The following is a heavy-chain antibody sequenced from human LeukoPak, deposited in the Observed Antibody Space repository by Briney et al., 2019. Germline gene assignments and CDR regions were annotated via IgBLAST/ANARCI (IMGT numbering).Heavy chain of an antibody. J-gene: IGHJ4*02. D-gene: IGHD5-12*01. V-gene: IGHV3-33*01. Sequence: GRSLRLSCAASGFTFSSYGTHWVRQAPGKGLEWVAVIWYDGSNKYYADSVKGRFTISRDNSKNTLYLQMNSLRAEDTAVHYCARVPHRGVATIINFDYWGQGTLVTVSS. CDR1: GFTFSSYG. CDR3: ARVPHRGVATIINFDY. CDR2: IWYDGSNK.